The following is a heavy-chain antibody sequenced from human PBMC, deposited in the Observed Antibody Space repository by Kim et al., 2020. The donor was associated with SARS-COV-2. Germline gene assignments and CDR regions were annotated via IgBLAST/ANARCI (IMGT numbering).Heavy chain of an antibody. Sequence: SETLSLTCTVSGYSISSGYYWGWIRQPPGKGLEWIGSIYHSGSTYYNPSLKSRVTISVDTSKNQFSLKLSSVTAADTAVYYCARGGFFGELSVPTLYWGQGTLVTVSS. CDR2: IYHSGST. V-gene: IGHV4-38-2*02. D-gene: IGHD3-10*01. J-gene: IGHJ4*02. CDR1: GYSISSGYY. CDR3: ARGGFFGELSVPTLY.